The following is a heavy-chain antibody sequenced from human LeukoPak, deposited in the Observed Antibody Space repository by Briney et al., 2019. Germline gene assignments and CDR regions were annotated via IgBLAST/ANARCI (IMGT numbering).Heavy chain of an antibody. Sequence: PGRSLRLSCAASGFTFDDYAMHWVRQAPGKGLEWVSGISWNSGSIGYADSVKGRFTISRDNAKNSLYLQMNSLRAEDTALYYCAKDRSVDYGYYYGMDVWGQGTTVTVSS. CDR1: GFTFDDYA. D-gene: IGHD4-17*01. V-gene: IGHV3-9*01. CDR3: AKDRSVDYGYYYGMDV. J-gene: IGHJ6*02. CDR2: ISWNSGSI.